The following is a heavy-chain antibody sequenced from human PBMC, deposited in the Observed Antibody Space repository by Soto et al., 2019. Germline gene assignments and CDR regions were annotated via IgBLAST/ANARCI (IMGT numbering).Heavy chain of an antibody. J-gene: IGHJ2*01. CDR3: AREGGAAPGARRAWYLDL. CDR1: GYPLTDFY. V-gene: IGHV1-2*02. CDR2: INPHTGDT. D-gene: IGHD6-25*01. Sequence: QVQLVQSGAEVKKPGASVTVSCKTSGYPLTDFYIHWVRQAPGQGLEWMAWINPHTGDTNTALKFQGRVTMTRDTSINTAFMELTRLSSDDTAVYYCAREGGAAPGARRAWYLDLWGRGTLVSVSS.